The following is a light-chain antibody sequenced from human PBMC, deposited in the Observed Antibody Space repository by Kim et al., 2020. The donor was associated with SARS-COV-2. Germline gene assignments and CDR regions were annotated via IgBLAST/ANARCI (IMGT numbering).Light chain of an antibody. CDR3: QQYDNVTYT. V-gene: IGKV1-33*01. J-gene: IGKJ2*01. CDR2: DAS. CDR1: HDISNH. Sequence: DIQMTQSPPSLSVSVGDRVTITCQASHDISNHLNWYQWKPGKAPKLLIFDASSLETGVPSRFSGSGSGTDFTFTISSLQSEDIATYFCQQYDNVTYTFGRGTKVEIK.